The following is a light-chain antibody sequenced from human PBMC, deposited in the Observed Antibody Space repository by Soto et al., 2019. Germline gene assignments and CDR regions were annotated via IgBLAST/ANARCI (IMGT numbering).Light chain of an antibody. V-gene: IGKV3-11*01. CDR3: QQRRIWPPIT. Sequence: EIVLTQFPATLSLSPGERATLSCRASQSVNNYLAWYQQRPGQAPRLLVYDASNTATGVPARFSGSGSGTDFTLTISSLEPEDFAVYYCQQRRIWPPITFGQGTRLEIK. CDR2: DAS. J-gene: IGKJ5*01. CDR1: QSVNNY.